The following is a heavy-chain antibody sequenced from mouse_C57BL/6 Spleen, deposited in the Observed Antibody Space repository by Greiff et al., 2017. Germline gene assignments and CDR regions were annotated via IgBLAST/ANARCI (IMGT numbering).Heavy chain of an antibody. D-gene: IGHD1-1*01. J-gene: IGHJ2*01. CDR1: GFTFSDYG. CDR3: ARSYGSSLFDY. Sequence: EVKLMESGGGLVKPGGSLKLSCAASGFTFSDYGMHWVRQAPEKGLEWVAYISSGSSTIYYADTVKGRFTISRDNAKNTLFLQMTSRRSEDTAMYYCARSYGSSLFDYWGQGTTLTVSS. CDR2: ISSGSSTI. V-gene: IGHV5-17*01.